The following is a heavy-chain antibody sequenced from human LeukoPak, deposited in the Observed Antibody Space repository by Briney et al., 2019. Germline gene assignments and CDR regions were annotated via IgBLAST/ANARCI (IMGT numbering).Heavy chain of an antibody. CDR2: IYSGGST. V-gene: IGHV3-53*01. CDR1: GFTVSSNY. J-gene: IGHJ5*02. Sequence: GGSLRLSCAASGFTVSSNYMSWVRQAPGKALEWVADIYSGGSTYYADSVKGRFTISRDNSKNTLYLQMNSLRAEDTSVYYCARAIAAAGTVWFDPWGQGTLVTVSS. CDR3: ARAIAAAGTVWFDP. D-gene: IGHD6-13*01.